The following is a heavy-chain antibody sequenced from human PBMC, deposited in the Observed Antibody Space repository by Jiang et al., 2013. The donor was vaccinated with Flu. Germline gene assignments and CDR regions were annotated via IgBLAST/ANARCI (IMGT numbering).Heavy chain of an antibody. J-gene: IGHJ3*02. V-gene: IGHV1-69*06. CDR2: IIPIFGTA. CDR1: GGTFSSYA. D-gene: IGHD3-22*01. Sequence: GAEVKKPGSSVKVSCKASGGTFSSYAISWVRQAPGQGLEWMGGIIPIFGTANYAQKFQGRVTITADKSTSTAYMELSSLRSEDTAVYYCARPAQTMIADRARYAAFDIWGQGTMVTVSS. CDR3: ARPAQTMIADRARYAAFDI.